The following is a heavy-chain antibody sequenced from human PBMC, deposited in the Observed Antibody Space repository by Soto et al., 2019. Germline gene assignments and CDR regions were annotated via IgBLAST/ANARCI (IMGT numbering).Heavy chain of an antibody. Sequence: GSLRLSCAASGFTFSSYGMHWVRQAPGKGLEWVAVISCSGSRTYYADSVKGRFTISRDNSKNTLYLDINSLRAEDTAVYYCAKSLDINWKNWFDPWGQGTLVTVSS. V-gene: IGHV3-30*18. D-gene: IGHD1-1*01. CDR3: AKSLDINWKNWFDP. CDR2: ISCSGSRT. J-gene: IGHJ5*02. CDR1: GFTFSSYG.